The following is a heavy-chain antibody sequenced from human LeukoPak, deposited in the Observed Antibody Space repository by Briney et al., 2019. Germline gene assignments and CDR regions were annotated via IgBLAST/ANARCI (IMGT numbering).Heavy chain of an antibody. CDR2: ISSSGSTI. D-gene: IGHD3-22*01. CDR3: ARDQNFDYYDSSGYYLIFDY. CDR1: GFTFSDYY. V-gene: IGHV3-11*04. J-gene: IGHJ4*02. Sequence: AGGSLRLSCAASGFTFSDYYMSWIRQAPGKGLEWVSYISSSGSTIYYADSVKGRFTISRDNAKNSLYLQVNSLRAEDTAVYYCARDQNFDYYDSSGYYLIFDYWGQGTLVTVSS.